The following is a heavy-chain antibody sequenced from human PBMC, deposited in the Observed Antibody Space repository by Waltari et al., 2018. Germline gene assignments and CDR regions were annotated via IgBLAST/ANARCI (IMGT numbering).Heavy chain of an antibody. V-gene: IGHV3-72*01. CDR2: CRNKANSDTT. CDR1: GFPFSDYY. CDR3: VGFTWKRGLDP. Sequence: EVQLVESGGGLVQPGGSLRLSCAGAGFPFSDYYMECVRQAPGKGREGVYRCRNKANSDTTEYAASVKGRFTVSRDDSKNSVYLQMNSLKTEDTAVYYCVGFTWKRGLDPWGQGTLVSVSS. J-gene: IGHJ5*02. D-gene: IGHD3-16*01.